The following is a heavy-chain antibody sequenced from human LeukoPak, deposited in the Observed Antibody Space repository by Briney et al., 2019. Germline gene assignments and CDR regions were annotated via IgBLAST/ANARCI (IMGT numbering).Heavy chain of an antibody. CDR2: IYTSGST. Sequence: SETLSLTCTVSGGSISSGSYYWSWIRQPAGKGLEWIGRIYTSGSTNYNPSLKSRVTISVDTSKNQFSLKLSSVTAADTAVYYCARLRVLLTIITMVRGATTGRFDPWGQGTLVTVSS. CDR1: GGSISSGSYY. D-gene: IGHD3-10*01. V-gene: IGHV4-61*02. CDR3: ARLRVLLTIITMVRGATTGRFDP. J-gene: IGHJ5*02.